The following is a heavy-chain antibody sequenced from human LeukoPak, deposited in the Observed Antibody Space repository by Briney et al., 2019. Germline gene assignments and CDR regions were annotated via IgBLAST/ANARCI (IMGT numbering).Heavy chain of an antibody. J-gene: IGHJ4*02. D-gene: IGHD1-14*01. V-gene: IGHV3-7*01. CDR2: INEDGSEK. CDR1: GFTFSSYW. CDR3: ATTTHFDY. Sequence: GGSLRLSCAVSGFTFSSYWMSWVRQAPGKGLECVANINEDGSEKYYVDSVKGRFSISRHNAKNSLYLQMNSLRAEDTAVYYCATTTHFDYWGQGILVTVSS.